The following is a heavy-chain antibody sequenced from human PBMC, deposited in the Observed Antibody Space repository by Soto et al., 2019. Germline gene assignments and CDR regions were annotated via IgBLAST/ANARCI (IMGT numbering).Heavy chain of an antibody. V-gene: IGHV1-2*04. Sequence: QVQLVQSGAEVKKPGASVKVSCKASGYTFTGYYMHWVRQAPGQGLEWMGWINPNSGGTNYAQKLQGWVTMTRDTSISTAYMELSRLRSDDTAVYYCARATWCGELLLDYWGQGTLVTVSS. CDR3: ARATWCGELLLDY. J-gene: IGHJ4*02. D-gene: IGHD3-10*01. CDR2: INPNSGGT. CDR1: GYTFTGYY.